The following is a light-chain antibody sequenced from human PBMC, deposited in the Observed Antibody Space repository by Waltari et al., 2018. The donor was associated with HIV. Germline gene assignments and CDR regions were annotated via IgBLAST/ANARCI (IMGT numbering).Light chain of an antibody. CDR1: SSAVFNFNF. CDR2: DVT. J-gene: IGLJ3*02. CDR3: ATWDANQWV. Sequence: QSALTQPRSVSGAPGQSVTASCTRRSSAVFNFNFVSWYQQPPGKTPKLLLYDVTPRPSGVPDRFSGSMSGNTASLVISGLQSGDEATYYCATWDANQWVFGGGTKVSVL. V-gene: IGLV2-11*01.